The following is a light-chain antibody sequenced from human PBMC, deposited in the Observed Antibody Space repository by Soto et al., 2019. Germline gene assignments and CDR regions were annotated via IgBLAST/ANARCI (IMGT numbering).Light chain of an antibody. CDR1: QSVDSRY. V-gene: IGKV3-20*01. CDR2: GAS. J-gene: IGKJ1*01. Sequence: EIVLTQSPGTLSLAPGERATLSCRASQSVDSRYFTWYQHKSGQAPRLLIYGASSRATHIPDRFSGSGSGTDFTLSISSLEPEDFAVYYCQHYDASQWTFGQGTKVEI. CDR3: QHYDASQWT.